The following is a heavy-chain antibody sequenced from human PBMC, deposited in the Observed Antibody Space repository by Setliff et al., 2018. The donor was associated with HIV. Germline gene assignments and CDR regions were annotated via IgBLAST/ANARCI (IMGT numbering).Heavy chain of an antibody. CDR1: GGSFSGYY. D-gene: IGHD3-3*01. CDR2: INHSGST. V-gene: IGHV4-34*01. Sequence: SETLSLTCAVYGGSFSGYYWSWIRQPPGKGLEWMGEINHSGSTNYNPSLKSRVTISVDTSKNQFSPKLSSVTAADTAVYYCARAIFGIVYYYMDVWGKGTTVTVSS. CDR3: ARAIFGIVYYYMDV. J-gene: IGHJ6*03.